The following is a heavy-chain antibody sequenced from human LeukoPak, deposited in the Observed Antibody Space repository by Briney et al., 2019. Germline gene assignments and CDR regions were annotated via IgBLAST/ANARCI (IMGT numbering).Heavy chain of an antibody. CDR1: GYTFTSYG. CDR2: ISAYNGNT. CDR3: ARDLSYDSSGYSYYFDY. D-gene: IGHD3-22*01. J-gene: IGHJ4*02. Sequence: ASVKVSCKASGYTFTSYGISWVRQAPGQGLEWMGWISAYNGNTNYAQKLQGRVTMTTDTSTSTAYMELRSLRSDDTAVYYCARDLSYDSSGYSYYFDYWGQGTLVTVSS. V-gene: IGHV1-18*01.